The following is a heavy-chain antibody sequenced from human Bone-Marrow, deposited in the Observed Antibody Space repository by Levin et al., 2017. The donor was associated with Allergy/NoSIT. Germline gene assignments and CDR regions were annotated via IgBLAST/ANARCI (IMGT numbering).Heavy chain of an antibody. CDR3: AKANGFPYYFDC. Sequence: GESLKISCAASGFTFSSYTMTLVRQAPGKGLEWVSTITGSGGSIYYADSVKGRFTISRDNSKNTLNLQMNSLRAEDTAVYYCAKANGFPYYFDCWGQGTLVSVSS. CDR2: ITGSGGSI. CDR1: GFTFSSYT. J-gene: IGHJ4*02. V-gene: IGHV3-23*01. D-gene: IGHD5-24*01.